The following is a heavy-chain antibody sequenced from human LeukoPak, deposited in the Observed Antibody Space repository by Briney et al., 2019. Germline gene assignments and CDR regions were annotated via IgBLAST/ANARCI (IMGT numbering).Heavy chain of an antibody. Sequence: PSETLSLTCTVSGYSISSGYYWGWIRQPPGKGLEWIGSIYHSGSTYYNPSLKGRVTMSVDTSKNQFSLKLSSVTAAVTAVYYCARDRSGSSARFDYWGQGTLVTVSS. J-gene: IGHJ4*02. D-gene: IGHD1-26*01. CDR1: GYSISSGYY. CDR2: IYHSGST. V-gene: IGHV4-38-2*02. CDR3: ARDRSGSSARFDY.